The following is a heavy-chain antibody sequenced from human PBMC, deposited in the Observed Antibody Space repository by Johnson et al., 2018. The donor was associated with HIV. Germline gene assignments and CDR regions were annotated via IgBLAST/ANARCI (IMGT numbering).Heavy chain of an antibody. Sequence: VQLVESGGVVVQPGGSLRLSCAASGFTFDDYTMHWVRQAPGKGLEWVSLIRWDGGSTYYADSVKGRFTVSRDNSKNTLYLQMNTLRAEDTAVYYCAKDPADSGSYLGDAFDIWGQGTMVTVSS. D-gene: IGHD1-26*01. J-gene: IGHJ3*02. CDR1: GFTFDDYT. V-gene: IGHV3-43*01. CDR3: AKDPADSGSYLGDAFDI. CDR2: IRWDGGST.